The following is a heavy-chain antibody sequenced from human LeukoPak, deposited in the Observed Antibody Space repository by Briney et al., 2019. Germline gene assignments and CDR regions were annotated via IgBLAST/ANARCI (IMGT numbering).Heavy chain of an antibody. V-gene: IGHV4-39*07. J-gene: IGHJ4*02. CDR1: GGSIRSSYYY. Sequence: SETLSLTCTVSGGSIRSSYYYWGWIRQPPGKGLEWIGEINHSGSTNYNPSLKSRVTISVDTSKNQFSLKLSSVTAADTAVYYCGFTIFGEWGQGTLVTVSS. D-gene: IGHD3-3*01. CDR3: GFTIFGE. CDR2: INHSGST.